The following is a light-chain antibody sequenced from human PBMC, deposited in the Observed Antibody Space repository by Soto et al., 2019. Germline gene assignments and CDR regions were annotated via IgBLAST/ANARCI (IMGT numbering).Light chain of an antibody. CDR3: QQYNNWT. V-gene: IGKV3-15*01. J-gene: IGKJ1*01. Sequence: EIVMTQSPATLSVSPGETATLSCRASQSVSDNLAWYQQKPGQAPRLLIYGASTRATGIPARFSGSGSGTEFTLTISSLQSEDFAVYYCQQYNNWTFGQGTKVEIQ. CDR1: QSVSDN. CDR2: GAS.